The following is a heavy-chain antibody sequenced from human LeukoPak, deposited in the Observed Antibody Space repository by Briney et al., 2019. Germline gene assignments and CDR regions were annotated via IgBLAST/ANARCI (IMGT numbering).Heavy chain of an antibody. Sequence: PSETLSLTCTVSGGSISSYYWSWIRQPAGKGLEWIGRIYISGSGSTNYNPSLKSRVTMSVDTSKNQFSLKLSSVTAADTAVYYCARGAYYYGSGKIFDYWGQGTLVTVSS. CDR1: GGSISSYY. J-gene: IGHJ4*02. V-gene: IGHV4-4*07. CDR3: ARGAYYYGSGKIFDY. D-gene: IGHD3-10*01. CDR2: IYISGSGST.